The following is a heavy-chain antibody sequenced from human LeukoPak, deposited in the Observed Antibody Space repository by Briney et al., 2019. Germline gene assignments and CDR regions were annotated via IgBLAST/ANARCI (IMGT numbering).Heavy chain of an antibody. CDR3: ARDLVTYGGNGPYYYGMDV. Sequence: PSETLSLTCTVSGGSISSYCWSWIRQPPGKGLEWIGYIYYSGSTNYNPSLKSRVTISVDTSKNQFSLKLSSVTAADTAIYYCARDLVTYGGNGPYYYGMDVWGQGTTVTVSS. V-gene: IGHV4-59*01. CDR2: IYYSGST. D-gene: IGHD4-23*01. J-gene: IGHJ6*02. CDR1: GGSISSYC.